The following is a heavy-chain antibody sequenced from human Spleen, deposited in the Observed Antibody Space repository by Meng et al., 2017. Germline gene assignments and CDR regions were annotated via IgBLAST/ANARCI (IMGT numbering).Heavy chain of an antibody. D-gene: IGHD2-21*01. CDR2: IIPNSGDT. CDR3: VRDENISLGKLFGDY. CDR1: GYNFPDYW. V-gene: IGHV1-2*05. Sequence: ASVTVSCKPSGYNFPDYWLHWVRRAPGQGLEWMGHIIPNSGDTLYAPQFQGRVSMTADTFIGTAYVELSGLRSDDTDIYYCVRDENISLGKLFGDYWGQGTLVTVSS. J-gene: IGHJ4*02.